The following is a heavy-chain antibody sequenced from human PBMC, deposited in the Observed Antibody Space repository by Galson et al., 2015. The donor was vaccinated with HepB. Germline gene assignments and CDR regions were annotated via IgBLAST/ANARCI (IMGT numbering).Heavy chain of an antibody. V-gene: IGHV3-30*18. Sequence: SLRLSCAASGFTFSSYGMHWVRQAPGKGLEWVAVISYDGSNKYYADSVKGRFTISRDNSKNTLYLQMNSLRAEDTAVYYCAKGSLDYYDSSGYPNWFDPWGQGTLVTVSS. CDR3: AKGSLDYYDSSGYPNWFDP. J-gene: IGHJ5*02. CDR2: ISYDGSNK. D-gene: IGHD3-22*01. CDR1: GFTFSSYG.